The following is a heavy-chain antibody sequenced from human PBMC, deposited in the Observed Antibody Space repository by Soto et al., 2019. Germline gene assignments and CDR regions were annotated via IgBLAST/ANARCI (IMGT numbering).Heavy chain of an antibody. CDR3: ARDVDATSHLNWFDP. D-gene: IGHD5-12*01. J-gene: IGHJ5*02. Sequence: GGSLRLSCEVSGFSLSRYVMHWVRQAPGKGLEWVAVIWYHGTTKNYADSVKGRFTISRDISKNTVYLQMDSLEVEDTAVYYCARDVDATSHLNWFDPWGQGVMVTVS. CDR2: IWYHGTTK. CDR1: GFSLSRYV. V-gene: IGHV3-33*01.